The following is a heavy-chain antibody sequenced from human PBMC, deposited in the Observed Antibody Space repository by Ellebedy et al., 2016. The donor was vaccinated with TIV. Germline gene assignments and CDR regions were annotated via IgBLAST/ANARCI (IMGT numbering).Heavy chain of an antibody. J-gene: IGHJ2*01. V-gene: IGHV3-48*04. Sequence: GESLKISCAASGFTFNTFTMNWVRQAPGKGLEWVSYISGTGSRIYYSDSVKGRFAISRDTAQDSLYLQMNSLRADDTAVYYCARLKRTLAVATWYFDLWGRGTLVTVSS. CDR3: ARLKRTLAVATWYFDL. D-gene: IGHD1-26*01. CDR2: ISGTGSRI. CDR1: GFTFNTFT.